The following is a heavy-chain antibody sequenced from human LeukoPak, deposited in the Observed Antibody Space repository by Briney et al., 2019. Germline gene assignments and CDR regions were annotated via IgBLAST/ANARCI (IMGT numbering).Heavy chain of an antibody. J-gene: IGHJ5*01. CDR2: IESNGLA. CDR3: ARAVTYFYGSVTYDWFES. Sequence: GGSLRLSCAASGFTFSSYWMHWVRQTPGKRLMWVSRIESNGLALYADSVRDRFTISRDNAKNTVYLQMNSLRADDTAMYYCARAVTYFYGSVTYDWFESWGQGTLVTVSS. V-gene: IGHV3-74*01. CDR1: GFTFSSYW. D-gene: IGHD3-10*01.